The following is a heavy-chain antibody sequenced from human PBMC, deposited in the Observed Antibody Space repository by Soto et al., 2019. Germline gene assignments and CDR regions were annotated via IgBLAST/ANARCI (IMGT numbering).Heavy chain of an antibody. CDR3: ARGWNRGSSGWYFDY. CDR2: IWYDGSNK. CDR1: GFTFSSYG. Sequence: QVQLVESGGGVVQPGRSLRLSCAASGFTFSSYGMHWVRQAPGKGLEWVAVIWYDGSNKYYADSVKGRFTISRDNSKKTLYLQRNSLRAEDTAVYYCARGWNRGSSGWYFDYWGQGTLVTVSS. D-gene: IGHD6-19*01. V-gene: IGHV3-33*01. J-gene: IGHJ4*02.